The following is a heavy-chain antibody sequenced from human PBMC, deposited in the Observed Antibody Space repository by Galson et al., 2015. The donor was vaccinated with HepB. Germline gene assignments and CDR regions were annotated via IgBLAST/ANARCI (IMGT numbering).Heavy chain of an antibody. CDR2: INPSGGST. V-gene: IGHV1-46*01. D-gene: IGHD4-17*01. CDR1: GYTFTSYY. CDR3: ARDQRVTTVTTKEGGSFDY. J-gene: IGHJ4*02. Sequence: SVKVSCKASGYTFTSYYMHWVRQAPGQGLEWMGIINPSGGSTSYEQKFQGRVTMTRDTSTSTVYMELSSLRSEDTAVYYCARDQRVTTVTTKEGGSFDYWGQGTLVTVSS.